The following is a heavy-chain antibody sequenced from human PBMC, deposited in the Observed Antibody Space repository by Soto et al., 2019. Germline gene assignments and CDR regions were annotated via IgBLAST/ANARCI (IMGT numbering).Heavy chain of an antibody. D-gene: IGHD5-12*01. CDR3: ARDLPTALLPSRYSGYSALFDY. CDR2: ISAYNGNT. CDR1: GYTFTSYG. J-gene: IGHJ4*02. V-gene: IGHV1-18*01. Sequence: GASVKVSCKASGYTFTSYGISWVRQAPGQGLEWMGWISAYNGNTNYAQKLQGRVTMTTDTSTSTAYMELRSLRSDDTAVYYCARDLPTALLPSRYSGYSALFDYWGQGTLVTVSS.